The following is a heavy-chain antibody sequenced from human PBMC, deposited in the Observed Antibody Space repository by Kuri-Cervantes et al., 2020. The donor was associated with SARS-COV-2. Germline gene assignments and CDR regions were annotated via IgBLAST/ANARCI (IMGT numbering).Heavy chain of an antibody. CDR3: ARHVWGDSSGYYYFGTEKYFDY. CDR1: GSSISSSSYY. V-gene: IGHV4-39*07. D-gene: IGHD3-22*01. CDR2: IYYSGST. J-gene: IGHJ4*02. Sequence: SETLSLTCTVSGSSISSSSYYWGWIRQPPGKGLEWIGSIYYSGSTYYNPSLKSRVTISVDTSKNQFSLKLSSVTAADTAVYYCARHVWGDSSGYYYFGTEKYFDYWGQGTLVTVSS.